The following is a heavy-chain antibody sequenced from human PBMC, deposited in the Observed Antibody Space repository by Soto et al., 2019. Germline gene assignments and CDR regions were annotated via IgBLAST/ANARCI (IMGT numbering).Heavy chain of an antibody. V-gene: IGHV1-18*04. Sequence: QVQLVQSGAEVKKPGASVKVSCKASGYTFTSHGISWVRQAPGQGLEWMGWISANYGNTNYAEKFQRRVTMTTDISTSTAYMELRSLRSDDTAVYYCAREGDCSSTTCYRADYYYYGMDVWGQGTTVTVSS. CDR1: GYTFTSHG. J-gene: IGHJ6*02. CDR2: ISANYGNT. D-gene: IGHD2-2*02. CDR3: AREGDCSSTTCYRADYYYYGMDV.